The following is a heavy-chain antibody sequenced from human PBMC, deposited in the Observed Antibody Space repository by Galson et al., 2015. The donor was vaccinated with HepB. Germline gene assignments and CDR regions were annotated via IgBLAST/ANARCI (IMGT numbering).Heavy chain of an antibody. D-gene: IGHD2-21*01. V-gene: IGHV3-21*01. CDR3: ARAGLLFVHYYYMDV. CDR2: TSSSSSYI. J-gene: IGHJ6*03. CDR1: GFTFSSYS. Sequence: SLRLSCAASGFTFSSYSMNWVRQAPGKGLEWVSSTSSSSSYIYYADSVKGRFTISRDNAKNSLYLQMNSLRAEDTAVYYCARAGLLFVHYYYMDVWGKGTTVTVSS.